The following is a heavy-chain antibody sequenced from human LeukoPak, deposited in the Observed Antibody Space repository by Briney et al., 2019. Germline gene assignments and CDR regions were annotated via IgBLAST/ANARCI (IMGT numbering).Heavy chain of an antibody. CDR3: ARVPDSGSAIDY. CDR1: GFTFSSYW. CDR2: INSDGSST. D-gene: IGHD1-26*01. V-gene: IGHV3-74*01. J-gene: IGHJ4*02. Sequence: XGSLRLSCAASGFTFSSYWMHWVRQAPGKGLVWVSRINSDGSSTSYADSVKGRFTISRDNAKNTLYLQMNSLRAEDTAVYYCARVPDSGSAIDYWGQGTLVTVSS.